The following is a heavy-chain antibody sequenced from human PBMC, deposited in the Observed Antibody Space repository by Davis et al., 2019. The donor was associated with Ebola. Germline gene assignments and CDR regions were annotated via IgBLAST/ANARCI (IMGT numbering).Heavy chain of an antibody. CDR3: AAGYSYGEEEGGYFDY. CDR2: IIPILGIA. D-gene: IGHD5-18*01. CDR1: RGTFISYS. V-gene: IGHV1-69*02. J-gene: IGHJ4*02. Sequence: SVKVSCKASRGTFISYSISRVRQAPAQGLEWMGRIIPILGIANYAQKFQGRVTITADKSTSTAYMELSSLRSEDTAVYYCAAGYSYGEEEGGYFDYWGQGTLVTVSS.